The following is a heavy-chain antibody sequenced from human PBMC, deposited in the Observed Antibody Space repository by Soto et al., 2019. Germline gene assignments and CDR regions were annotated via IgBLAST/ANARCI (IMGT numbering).Heavy chain of an antibody. CDR2: ITSGGST. Sequence: EVQLVESGGGLVQPGGSLRLSCAASGFTVSSDYMTWVRQAPGKGLEWVSVITSGGSTYYAASVKGRFAISRDSSKNTLYLQMSSLRAEDTAVYYCARYILGGAYDFWHGGQGTLVTVSS. D-gene: IGHD3-3*01. CDR3: ARYILGGAYDFWH. J-gene: IGHJ4*02. CDR1: GFTVSSDY. V-gene: IGHV3-66*01.